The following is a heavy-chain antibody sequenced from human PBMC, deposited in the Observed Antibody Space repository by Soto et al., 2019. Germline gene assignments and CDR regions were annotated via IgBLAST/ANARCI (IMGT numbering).Heavy chain of an antibody. J-gene: IGHJ4*02. V-gene: IGHV1-46*03. CDR3: AKTSVAGNAPLFWAFDY. CDR1: GYTFTSYY. Sequence: GASVKVSCKASGYTFTSYYMHWVRQAPVQGLEWMGIINPSGGSTSYAQKFQGRVTMTRDTSTSTVYMELSSLRSEDTAVYYCAKTSVAGNAPLFWAFDYWGQGTLVTVSS. D-gene: IGHD6-19*01. CDR2: INPSGGST.